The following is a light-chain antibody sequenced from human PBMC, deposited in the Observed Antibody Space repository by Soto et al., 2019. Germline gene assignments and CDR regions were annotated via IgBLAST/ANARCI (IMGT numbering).Light chain of an antibody. V-gene: IGKV3-15*01. Sequence: EIVMTQSPATLSVSPGESATLSCRASQSVSSNLAWYQQQPGQAPRLLIYGVSTRATYTPNRFSGSGSGTEFTLTISSLQSEDFAVYYCQQYNEWWTFGQGTKVEMK. J-gene: IGKJ1*01. CDR1: QSVSSN. CDR2: GVS. CDR3: QQYNEWWT.